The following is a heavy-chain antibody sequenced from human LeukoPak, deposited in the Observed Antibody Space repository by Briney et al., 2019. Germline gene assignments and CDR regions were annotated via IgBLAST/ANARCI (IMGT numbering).Heavy chain of an antibody. D-gene: IGHD3-22*01. CDR2: IYYSGNT. V-gene: IGHV4-30-4*08. J-gene: IGHJ5*02. CDR1: GGSISSGDYY. Sequence: PSQTLSLTCTVSGGSISSGDYYWSWIRQSPGKGLEWIGYIYYSGNTYYNPSLKSRVTISVDTSKNQFSLKLSSVTAADTAVYYCARERYYDNSGHGFDPWGQGTLVTVSS. CDR3: ARERYYDNSGHGFDP.